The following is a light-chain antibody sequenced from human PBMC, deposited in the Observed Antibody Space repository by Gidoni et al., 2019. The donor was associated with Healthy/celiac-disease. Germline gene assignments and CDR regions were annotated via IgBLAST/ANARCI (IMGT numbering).Light chain of an antibody. CDR1: QSIISY. CDR3: QQSYSTPPYT. CDR2: AAA. V-gene: IGKV1-39*01. Sequence: DIQMTQSPSSLSASVGDRVTITCRASQSIISYLNWYQQKPGKAPKLLIYAAASLQSGGRSRFSSSGSGTEFTLTISSLQPEDYATYYYQQSYSTPPYTFGQGTKLEIK. J-gene: IGKJ2*01.